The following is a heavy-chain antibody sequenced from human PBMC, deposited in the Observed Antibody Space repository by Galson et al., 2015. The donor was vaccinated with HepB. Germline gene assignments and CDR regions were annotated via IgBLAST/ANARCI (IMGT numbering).Heavy chain of an antibody. J-gene: IGHJ4*02. CDR2: FYYSGST. V-gene: IGHV4-59*01. CDR3: ARVPYYSSGWYYFDH. D-gene: IGHD6-19*01. CDR1: GASISYYH. Sequence: ETLSLTCTVSGASISYYHWSWIRQPPGRGLEWIGYFYYSGSTNYNPSLKSRVTMSIDTSKNQFSLNLTSVTAADTAVYYCARVPYYSSGWYYFDHWGQGTLVTVSS.